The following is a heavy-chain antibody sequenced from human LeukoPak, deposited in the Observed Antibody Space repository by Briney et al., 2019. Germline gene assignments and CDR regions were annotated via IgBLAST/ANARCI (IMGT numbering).Heavy chain of an antibody. CDR3: ARGSKLLWFGDPGNY. CDR1: GYTFTGYY. CDR2: INPISGGT. Sequence: ASVKVSCKASGYTFTGYYMHWVRQAPGQGLEWMGWINPISGGTNYAQKLQGRVTMTTDTSTSTAYMELRSLRSDDTAVYYCARGSKLLWFGDPGNYWGQGTLVTVSS. J-gene: IGHJ4*02. V-gene: IGHV1-2*02. D-gene: IGHD3-10*01.